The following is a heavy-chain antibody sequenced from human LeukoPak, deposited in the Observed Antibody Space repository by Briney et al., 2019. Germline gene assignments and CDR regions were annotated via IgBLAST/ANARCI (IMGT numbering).Heavy chain of an antibody. CDR1: GFTFSSYR. CDR3: ARDPSFYGSGWVPDH. D-gene: IGHD3-10*01. CDR2: IKQDGSEK. J-gene: IGHJ5*02. V-gene: IGHV3-7*01. Sequence: PGGSLRLSCAASGFTFSSYRMSWVRQAPGKGLEWVANIKQDGSEKFYVDSVKGRFTISRDNAKNSLYLQMNTLRADDTAVYYCARDPSFYGSGWVPDHWGQGTLVTVSS.